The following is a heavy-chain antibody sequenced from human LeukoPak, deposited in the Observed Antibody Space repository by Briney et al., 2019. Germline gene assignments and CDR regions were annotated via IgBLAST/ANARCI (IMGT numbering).Heavy chain of an antibody. CDR2: INHSGST. CDR3: AKAGNDYVWGSPYAFDI. V-gene: IGHV4-34*01. J-gene: IGHJ3*02. CDR1: GGSFSGYY. Sequence: SETLSLTCAVYGGSFSGYYWSWIRQPPGKGLEWIGEINHSGSTNYNPSLKSRVTISVDTSKNQFSLKLSSVTAADTAVYYCAKAGNDYVWGSPYAFDIWGQGTMVTVSS. D-gene: IGHD3-16*01.